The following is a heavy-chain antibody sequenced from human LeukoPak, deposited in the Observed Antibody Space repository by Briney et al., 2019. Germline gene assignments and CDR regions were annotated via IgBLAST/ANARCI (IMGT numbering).Heavy chain of an antibody. J-gene: IGHJ4*02. CDR1: GYSFTSYW. Sequence: GESLKISCKGSGYSFTSYWIGWVRQMPGKGLEWMGIIYPGDSDTRYSPSFQGQVTISADKSISTAYLQWSSLKASDTAMYYCARRAFYNWNSPPPHFDYWGQGTLVTVSS. V-gene: IGHV5-51*01. CDR3: ARRAFYNWNSPPPHFDY. CDR2: IYPGDSDT. D-gene: IGHD1-7*01.